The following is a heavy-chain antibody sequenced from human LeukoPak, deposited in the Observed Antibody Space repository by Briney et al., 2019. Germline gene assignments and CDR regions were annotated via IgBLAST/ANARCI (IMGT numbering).Heavy chain of an antibody. Sequence: GASVKVSCKASGYTFNSYDINWVRQATGQGLEWMGWMNPNSGNTGYAQKFQGRVTITRNTSISTAYMELSSLRSEDTAVYYCARRYSGSYYYYYYMDVWGKGTTVTVSS. V-gene: IGHV1-8*01. CDR2: MNPNSGNT. D-gene: IGHD1-26*01. CDR3: ARRYSGSYYYYYYMDV. CDR1: GYTFNSYD. J-gene: IGHJ6*03.